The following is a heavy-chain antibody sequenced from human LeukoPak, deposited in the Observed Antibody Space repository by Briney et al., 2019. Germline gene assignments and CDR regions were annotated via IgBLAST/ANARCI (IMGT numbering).Heavy chain of an antibody. D-gene: IGHD3-22*01. CDR3: ARTYYYDSSGYRFDN. V-gene: IGHV5-51*01. Sequence: GESLKISCKCSGYSFTSYWIGWVRQMPGKGLEWMGIIYPGDSDTRYSPSFQGQVTISADKSISTAYLQWSSLKASDTAMYYCARTYYYDSSGYRFDNWGQGTLVTVSS. CDR2: IYPGDSDT. CDR1: GYSFTSYW. J-gene: IGHJ4*02.